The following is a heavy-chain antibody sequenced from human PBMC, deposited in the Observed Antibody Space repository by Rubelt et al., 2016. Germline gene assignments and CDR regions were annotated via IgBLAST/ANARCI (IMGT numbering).Heavy chain of an antibody. CDR3: ARGPQGLLKYPERD. D-gene: IGHD1-14*01. J-gene: IGHJ4*02. V-gene: IGHV4-61*01. CDR2: IYYSGST. CDR1: GGSVSSGSYY. Sequence: VQLQESGPGLVKPSETLSLTCTVSGGSVSSGSYYWSWIRQPPGKGLEWIGYIYYSGSTYYNPSLKSRVTISVDTSKNQFSLKLSSVSAADTAVYYCARGPQGLLKYPERDWGQGTLVTVSS.